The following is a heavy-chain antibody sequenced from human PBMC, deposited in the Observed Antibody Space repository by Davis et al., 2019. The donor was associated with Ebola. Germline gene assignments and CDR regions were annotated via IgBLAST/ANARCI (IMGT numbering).Heavy chain of an antibody. CDR2: ISTYNDNT. CDR1: GYTFTTYG. D-gene: IGHD2-15*01. V-gene: IGHV1-18*01. J-gene: IGHJ6*02. Sequence: AASVKVSCKASGYTFTTYGISWVRQAPGQGLEWMGWISTYNDNTNYAQKLQGRVTMTTDTSTSTAYMELRSLGPDDTAVYYCARDRYCSGGSCYSSYYYGMDVWGQGTTVTVSS. CDR3: ARDRYCSGGSCYSSYYYGMDV.